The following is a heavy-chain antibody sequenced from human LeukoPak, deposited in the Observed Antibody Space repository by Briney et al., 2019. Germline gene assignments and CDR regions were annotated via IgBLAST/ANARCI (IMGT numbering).Heavy chain of an antibody. CDR2: INPNSGGT. Sequence: ASVKVSCKASGYTFTGYYMHWVRQAPGQGLEWMGWINPNSGGTNYAQKFQGRVTMTRDTSISTAYMELRSLRSDDTAVYYCARGLARKGGIAAVWVWFDPWGQGTLVTVSS. J-gene: IGHJ5*02. D-gene: IGHD6-13*01. CDR1: GYTFTGYY. V-gene: IGHV1-2*02. CDR3: ARGLARKGGIAAVWVWFDP.